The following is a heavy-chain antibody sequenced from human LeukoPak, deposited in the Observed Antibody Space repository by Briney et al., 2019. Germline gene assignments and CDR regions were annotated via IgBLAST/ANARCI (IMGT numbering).Heavy chain of an antibody. CDR1: GGSVTSYY. CDR3: ARTYDSTAYHF. J-gene: IGHJ4*01. CDR2: IYHRGLT. D-gene: IGHD3-22*01. V-gene: IGHV4-59*08. Sequence: KPSETLSLTCSVSGGSVTSYYWNWTRQTPDKGLEWIAYIYHRGLTRYNPSLKSRVTISMDTSKNQISLKVASVTAADTGFYYCARTYDSTAYHFWGHGTQVTVSS.